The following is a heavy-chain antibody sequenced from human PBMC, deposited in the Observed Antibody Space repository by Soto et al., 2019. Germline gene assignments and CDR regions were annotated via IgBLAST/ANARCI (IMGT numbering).Heavy chain of an antibody. V-gene: IGHV3-30-3*01. CDR2: SSYDGDTK. Sequence: QLQLVESGGGVVQPEKSLRLSCEASGFTFSAFDMHWVRQSPGKGLEWVATSSYDGDTKYYATSVKGRFTISRDNSRNTLDLHMNSLRAEDTAMYYCTRDWSAVIGTPFDLWGQGTMVVVSS. D-gene: IGHD6-19*01. CDR3: TRDWSAVIGTPFDL. CDR1: GFTFSAFD. J-gene: IGHJ3*01.